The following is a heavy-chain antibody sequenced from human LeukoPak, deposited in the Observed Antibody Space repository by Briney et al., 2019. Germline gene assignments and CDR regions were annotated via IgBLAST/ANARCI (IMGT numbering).Heavy chain of an antibody. CDR3: ARTQHSYGTRDYYYYMDV. CDR1: GGSISSYY. Sequence: SETLSLTCTVSGGSISSYYWGWIRQPPGKGLEWIGSIYHSGSTYYNPSLKSRVTISVDTSKNQFSLKLSSVTAADTAVYYCARTQHSYGTRDYYYYMDVWGKGTTVTVSS. CDR2: IYHSGST. V-gene: IGHV4-38-2*02. D-gene: IGHD5-18*01. J-gene: IGHJ6*03.